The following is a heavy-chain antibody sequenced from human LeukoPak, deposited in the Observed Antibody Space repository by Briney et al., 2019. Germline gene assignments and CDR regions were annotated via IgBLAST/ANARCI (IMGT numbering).Heavy chain of an antibody. V-gene: IGHV3-23*01. CDR2: IDGGGTNT. CDR3: AKRPARPKPFDC. D-gene: IGHD1-14*01. J-gene: IGHJ4*02. CDR1: GFTFSSYG. Sequence: GGSLRLSCAGSGFTFSSYGMSWVRQAPGKGLEWVSAIDGGGTNTLYADSVKGRFTISRDNSKNTAYLQMNSLRAEDTAIYYCAKRPARPKPFDCWGQGTLVTVSS.